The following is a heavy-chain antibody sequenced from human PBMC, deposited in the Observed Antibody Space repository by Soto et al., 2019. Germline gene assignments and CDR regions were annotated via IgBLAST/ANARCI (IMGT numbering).Heavy chain of an antibody. D-gene: IGHD2-8*02. J-gene: IGHJ5*02. Sequence: QVQLVQSGAEVKKPGASVKVSCTASGYNFSNYGITWVRQAPGQGLEWMGWISTYNGNTNYAKKVQGRVTMTIDTSTSTAYIELRSMSSDDTAMYYCAACTDPGCDRGGEGFDPWGQGTLVTVSA. CDR3: AACTDPGCDRGGEGFDP. V-gene: IGHV1-18*04. CDR1: GYNFSNYG. CDR2: ISTYNGNT.